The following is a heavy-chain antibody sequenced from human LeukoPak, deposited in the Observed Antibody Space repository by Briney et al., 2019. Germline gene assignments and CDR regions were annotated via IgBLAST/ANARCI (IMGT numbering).Heavy chain of an antibody. V-gene: IGHV1-69*04. CDR1: GGIFSSYV. CDR2: IIPIFGIA. D-gene: IGHD1-1*01. CDR3: ARVPLKHTPLVQHDPWDGYYYGMDV. J-gene: IGHJ6*02. Sequence: ASVKVSCKASGGIFSSYVISWVRQAPGQGLEWMGRIIPIFGIANYAQKFQGRVTVTADKSTSTAYMELSSLRSEDTAVYYCARVPLKHTPLVQHDPWDGYYYGMDVWGQGTTVTVSS.